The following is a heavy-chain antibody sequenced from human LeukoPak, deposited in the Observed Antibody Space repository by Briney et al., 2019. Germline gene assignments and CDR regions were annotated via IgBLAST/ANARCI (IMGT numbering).Heavy chain of an antibody. CDR1: GFTFSSYA. Sequence: PGGSLRLSCAASGFTFSSYAMSWVRQAPGKGLEWVSAISGSGGSTYYADSVKGRFTISRDNSKNTLYLQMNSLRAEDTAVYYCARRMVRGHYYYGMDVWGQGTTVTVSS. V-gene: IGHV3-23*01. D-gene: IGHD3-10*01. CDR2: ISGSGGST. CDR3: ARRMVRGHYYYGMDV. J-gene: IGHJ6*02.